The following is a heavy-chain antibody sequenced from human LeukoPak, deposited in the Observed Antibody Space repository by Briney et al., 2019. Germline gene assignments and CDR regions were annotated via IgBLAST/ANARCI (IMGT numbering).Heavy chain of an antibody. D-gene: IGHD3-22*01. Sequence: SETLSLTCAVHGGSFTDYYWSWIRQSPGKGLEWIGEINHSGTINYNPSLKSRVTISVDTSKNQFSLTLSSVTAADTALYYCARGLTYYYDSSGYLFSAYHYMDVWGEGTTVTVSS. CDR3: ARGLTYYYDSSGYLFSAYHYMDV. CDR2: INHSGTI. J-gene: IGHJ6*03. V-gene: IGHV4-34*01. CDR1: GGSFTDYY.